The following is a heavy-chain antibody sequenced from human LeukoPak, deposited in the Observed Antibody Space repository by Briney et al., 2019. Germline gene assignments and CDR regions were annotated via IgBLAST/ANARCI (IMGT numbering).Heavy chain of an antibody. CDR1: GGSISSYY. CDR2: IYHSGST. D-gene: IGHD3-22*01. CDR3: ARRCKTYYYDGKNAFDI. V-gene: IGHV4-59*12. J-gene: IGHJ3*02. Sequence: PSETLSLTCTVSGGSISSYYWSWIRQPPGKGLEWIGYIYHSGSTNHNPSLKSRVTISVDTSKNQFSLKLSSVTAADTAVYYCARRCKTYYYDGKNAFDIWGQGTMVTVSS.